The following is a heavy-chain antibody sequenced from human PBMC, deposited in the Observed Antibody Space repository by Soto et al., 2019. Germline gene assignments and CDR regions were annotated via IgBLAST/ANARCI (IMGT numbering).Heavy chain of an antibody. Sequence: SETLSLTCSVSGGSISSYYWSWIRQPPGKGLEWIGYIYYSGSTNYNPSLKSRVTISVDTSKNQFSLKLSSVTAADTAVYYCARQIYYYDSSGYAVDFDYWGQGTLVTVSS. CDR2: IYYSGST. CDR3: ARQIYYYDSSGYAVDFDY. J-gene: IGHJ4*02. D-gene: IGHD3-22*01. CDR1: GGSISSYY. V-gene: IGHV4-59*08.